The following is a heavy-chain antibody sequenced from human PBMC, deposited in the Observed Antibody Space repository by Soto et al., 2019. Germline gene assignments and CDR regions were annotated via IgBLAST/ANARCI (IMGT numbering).Heavy chain of an antibody. Sequence: QVQLVQSGAEVKKPGSSVKVSCKASGGTFSSHTISWVRQAPGQGLEWMGRIIPILGIANYAQKFQGRVTITAYKATITAYMELSSLRSEDRAVYYCACDPYYGFWSGYSEYWGQGTLVTVSS. V-gene: IGHV1-69*02. CDR2: IIPILGIA. D-gene: IGHD3-3*01. J-gene: IGHJ4*02. CDR3: ACDPYYGFWSGYSEY. CDR1: GGTFSSHT.